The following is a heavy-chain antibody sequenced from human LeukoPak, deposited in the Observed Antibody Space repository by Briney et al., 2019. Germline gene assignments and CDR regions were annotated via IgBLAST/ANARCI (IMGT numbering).Heavy chain of an antibody. CDR2: IRQDGGDF. V-gene: IGHV3-7*01. CDR1: GFTFSDYW. D-gene: IGHD6-13*01. J-gene: IGHJ4*02. Sequence: PGGSLRLSCAASGFTFSDYWMSWVRQDPGKGLAWVANIRQDGGDFNYVDSVKGRFTISRDNAKNPLYLQMNSLRAEDTAMYYCARDSAGNDYWGQGTLVTVSS. CDR3: ARDSAGNDY.